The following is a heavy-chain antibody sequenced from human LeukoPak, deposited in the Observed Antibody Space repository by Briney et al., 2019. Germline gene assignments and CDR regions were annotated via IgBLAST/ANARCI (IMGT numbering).Heavy chain of an antibody. V-gene: IGHV3-21*01. Sequence: PGGSLRLACATSGFTFSSYSMNWVRQAPGKGLEWVSSISSSSSYIYHADSVKGRFTISRDNAKNSLYLQMNSLRAEDTAVYYCARDRGSSGWSPKFDPWGEGTLVTVSS. D-gene: IGHD6-19*01. CDR3: ARDRGSSGWSPKFDP. CDR1: GFTFSSYS. CDR2: ISSSSSYI. J-gene: IGHJ5*02.